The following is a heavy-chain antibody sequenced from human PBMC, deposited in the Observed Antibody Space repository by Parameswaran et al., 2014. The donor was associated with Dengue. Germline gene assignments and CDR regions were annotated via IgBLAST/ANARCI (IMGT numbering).Heavy chain of an antibody. V-gene: IGHV4-34*01. J-gene: IGHJ4*02. CDR3: ALYGSGSYYIFDY. CDR2: INHSGST. D-gene: IGHD3-10*01. Sequence: VRQAPGKGLEWIGEINHSGSTNYNPSLKSRVTISVDTSKNQFSLKLSSVTAADTAVYYCALYGSGSYYIFDYWGQGTLVTVSS.